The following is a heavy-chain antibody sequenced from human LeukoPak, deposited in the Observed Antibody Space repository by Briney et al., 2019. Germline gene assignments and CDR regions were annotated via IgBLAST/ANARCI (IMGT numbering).Heavy chain of an antibody. CDR1: GFTFSNYN. V-gene: IGHV3-21*01. J-gene: IGHJ4*02. CDR3: ARGDSGGMDY. D-gene: IGHD3-16*01. CDR2: ISSSSSYI. Sequence: GGSLRLSCAASGFTFSNYNMNWVRRAPGKGLEWVSSISSSSSYIYYADSVKGRFTISRDNANNSLYLQMNSLRAEDTTVYYCARGDSGGMDYWGQGTLVTVSS.